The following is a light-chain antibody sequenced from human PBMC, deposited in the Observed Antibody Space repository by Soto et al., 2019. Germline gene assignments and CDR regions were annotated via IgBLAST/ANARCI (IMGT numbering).Light chain of an antibody. V-gene: IGLV2-14*01. CDR1: SSDVGSYTY. Sequence: QSVLTQPASVSGSPRQSITISCTGASSDVGSYTYVSWYQQHPGKAPKLMIYEVNNRPAGVSNRFSGSKSGNTASLTISGLQAEDEADYYFSSYTSSSTLYVFGTGTKITVL. CDR3: SSYTSSSTLYV. CDR2: EVN. J-gene: IGLJ1*01.